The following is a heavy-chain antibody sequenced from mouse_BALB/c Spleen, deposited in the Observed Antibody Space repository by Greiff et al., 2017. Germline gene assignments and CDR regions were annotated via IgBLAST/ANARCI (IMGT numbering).Heavy chain of an antibody. CDR1: GFTFTDYY. V-gene: IGHV7-3*02. J-gene: IGHJ3*01. CDR3: ARDIGVLRYPFAY. CDR2: IRNKANGYTT. D-gene: IGHD1-1*01. Sequence: EVKVEESGGGLVQPGGSLRLSCATSGFTFTDYYMSWVRQPPGKALEWLGFIRNKANGYTTEYSASVKGRFTISRDNSQSILYLQMNTLRAEDSATYYCARDIGVLRYPFAYWGQGTLVTVSA.